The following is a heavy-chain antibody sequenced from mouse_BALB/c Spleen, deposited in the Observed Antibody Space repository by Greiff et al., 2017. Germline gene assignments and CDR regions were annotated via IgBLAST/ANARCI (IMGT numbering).Heavy chain of an antibody. D-gene: IGHD2-1*01. Sequence: VQGVESGPGLVAPSQSLSITCTVSGFSLTSYGVHWVRQPPGKGLEWLGVIWAGGSTNYNSALMSRLSISKDNSKSQVFLKMNSLQTDDTAMYYCARDDYGNYPYFDYWGQGTTLTVSS. CDR2: IWAGGST. V-gene: IGHV2-9*02. CDR3: ARDDYGNYPYFDY. CDR1: GFSLTSYG. J-gene: IGHJ2*01.